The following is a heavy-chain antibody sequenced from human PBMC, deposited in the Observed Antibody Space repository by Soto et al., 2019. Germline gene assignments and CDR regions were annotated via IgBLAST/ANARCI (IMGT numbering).Heavy chain of an antibody. CDR1: GYTFTSYG. D-gene: IGHD3-22*01. J-gene: IGHJ4*02. CDR2: INGYNGNT. CDR3: ARVRGYDSSGYSPL. V-gene: IGHV1-18*01. Sequence: QIQLVQSGAEVKKPGASVKVSCKASGYTFTSYGISWVRQAPGQGLEWMGWINGYNGNTNYAQKLQGRVTMTTDTSTTTAYMELRSLRSDVTAVYYCARVRGYDSSGYSPLWGQGTLVTVSS.